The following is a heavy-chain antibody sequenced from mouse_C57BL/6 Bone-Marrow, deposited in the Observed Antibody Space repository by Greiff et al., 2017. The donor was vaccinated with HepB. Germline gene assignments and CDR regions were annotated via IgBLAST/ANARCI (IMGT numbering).Heavy chain of an antibody. Sequence: VQLKESGGDLVKPGGSLKLSCAASGFTFSSYGMSWVRQTPDKRLEWVATISSGGSYTYYPDSVKGRFTISRDNAKNTLYLQMSSLKSEDTAMYYCARYYYGFYAMDYWGQGTSVTVSS. CDR2: ISSGGSYT. CDR1: GFTFSSYG. D-gene: IGHD1-1*01. J-gene: IGHJ4*01. V-gene: IGHV5-6*01. CDR3: ARYYYGFYAMDY.